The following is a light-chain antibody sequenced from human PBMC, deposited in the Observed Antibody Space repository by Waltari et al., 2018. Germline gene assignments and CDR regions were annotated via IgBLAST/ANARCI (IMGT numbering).Light chain of an antibody. CDR3: QSSDGSLTL. CDR2: GNT. V-gene: IGLV1-40*01. J-gene: IGLJ2*01. Sequence: QSVLTQPPSVSGAPGQRVTISCTGGTSNIGAGYDVHWYQQLPGTAPKLLIYGNTNRPSGVPDRCSGSKSGTSASLAIAGLQAEDEGDYYCQSSDGSLTLFGGGTRLTVL. CDR1: TSNIGAGYD.